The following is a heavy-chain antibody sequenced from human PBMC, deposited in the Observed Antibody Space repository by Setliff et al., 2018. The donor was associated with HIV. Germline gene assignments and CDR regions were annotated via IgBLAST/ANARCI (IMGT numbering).Heavy chain of an antibody. V-gene: IGHV4-34*01. Sequence: KTSETLSLTCAVYGGSFSSSYWSWIRQAPGKGLEWIGQINHNGITNYNPSLETRVTMFADTSKNQFSLRLSPVTAADTAIYYCAKGPRGLSLRYYFDFWAQGSQVTVSS. CDR1: GGSFSSSY. CDR3: AKGPRGLSLRYYFDF. J-gene: IGHJ4*02. CDR2: INHNGIT.